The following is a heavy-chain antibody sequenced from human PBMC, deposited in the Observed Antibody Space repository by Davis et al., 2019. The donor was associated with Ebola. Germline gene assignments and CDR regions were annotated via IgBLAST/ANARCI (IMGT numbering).Heavy chain of an antibody. CDR1: GGSFSGYY. Sequence: PSETLSLTCAVYGGSFSGYYWSWIRQPPGKGLEWIGEINHSGSTNYNPSLKSRVTISVDTSKNQFSLKLSSVTAADTAVYYCARDGTLFDYWGQGTLVTVSS. CDR2: INHSGST. V-gene: IGHV4-34*01. D-gene: IGHD1-1*01. J-gene: IGHJ4*02. CDR3: ARDGTLFDY.